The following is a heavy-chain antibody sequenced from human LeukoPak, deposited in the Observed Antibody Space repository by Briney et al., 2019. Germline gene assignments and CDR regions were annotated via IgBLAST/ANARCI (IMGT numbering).Heavy chain of an antibody. D-gene: IGHD2-15*01. J-gene: IGHJ4*02. V-gene: IGHV3-66*01. CDR3: AYSCSGDSCSFFDY. Sequence: GGSLRLSCSASGFTFSRYVMHWVRQAPGKGLEWVSVIFSGGSTYYADSVKGRFTISRDNSKSTLYLEMNSLRVEDSAIYYCAYSCSGDSCSFFDYWGQGTPVTVSS. CDR1: GFTFSRYV. CDR2: IFSGGST.